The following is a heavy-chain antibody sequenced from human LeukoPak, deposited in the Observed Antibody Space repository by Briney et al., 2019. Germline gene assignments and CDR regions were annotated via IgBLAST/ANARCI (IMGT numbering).Heavy chain of an antibody. CDR3: ARDAPYYDSSGYYYGFDY. CDR1: GGSISSGNYY. Sequence: SETLSLTCTVSGGSISSGNYYWSWIRQPAGKGLEWVGRIYTSGSTNYNPSLESRVTISVDTSKNQFSLKLSSVTAADTAVYYCARDAPYYDSSGYYYGFDYWGQGTLVTVSS. D-gene: IGHD3-22*01. V-gene: IGHV4-61*02. J-gene: IGHJ4*02. CDR2: IYTSGST.